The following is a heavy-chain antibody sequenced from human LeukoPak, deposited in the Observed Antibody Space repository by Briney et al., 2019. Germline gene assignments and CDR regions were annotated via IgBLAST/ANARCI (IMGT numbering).Heavy chain of an antibody. CDR1: GGTFSSYA. CDR2: IIPIFGTA. D-gene: IGHD3-9*01. Sequence: ASVTVSCKASGGTFSSYAISWVRQAPGQGLEWMGRIIPIFGTANYAQKFQGRVTITADKSTSTAYMELSSLRSEDTAVYYCATDRPDILTGYYKNHYYYYYMDVWGKGTTVTVSS. CDR3: ATDRPDILTGYYKNHYYYYYMDV. J-gene: IGHJ6*03. V-gene: IGHV1-69*06.